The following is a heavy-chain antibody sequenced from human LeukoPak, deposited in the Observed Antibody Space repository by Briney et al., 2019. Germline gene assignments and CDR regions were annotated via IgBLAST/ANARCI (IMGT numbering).Heavy chain of an antibody. CDR1: GFTFSSYS. CDR2: ISSSSSYI. D-gene: IGHD5-12*01. CDR3: ARDSGTEIVATTGQEY. J-gene: IGHJ4*02. Sequence: GGSLRLSCAASGFTFSSYSMNWVRQAPGKGLEWVSSISSSSSYIYYADSVKGRFTISRDNAKNSLYLQMNSLRAEDTAVYYCARDSGTEIVATTGQEYWGQGTLVTGSS. V-gene: IGHV3-21*01.